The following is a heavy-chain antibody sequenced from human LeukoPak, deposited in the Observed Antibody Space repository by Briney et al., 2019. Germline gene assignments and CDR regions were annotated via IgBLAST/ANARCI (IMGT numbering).Heavy chain of an antibody. Sequence: ASVKVSCKASGYTFTGYYMHWVRQAPGQGLEWMGWINPNSGGTNYAQKFQGRVTMTRDTSISTAYMELSRLRSDDTAVYYCARGESYDSSGYYPLLPWGQGTLVTGSS. D-gene: IGHD3-22*01. CDR2: INPNSGGT. V-gene: IGHV1-2*02. J-gene: IGHJ4*02. CDR1: GYTFTGYY. CDR3: ARGESYDSSGYYPLLP.